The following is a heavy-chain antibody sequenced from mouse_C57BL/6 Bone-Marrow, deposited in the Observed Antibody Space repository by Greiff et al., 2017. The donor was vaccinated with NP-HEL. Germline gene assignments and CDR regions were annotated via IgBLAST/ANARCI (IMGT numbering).Heavy chain of an antibody. CDR3: ARMDY. CDR1: GYTFTSYW. V-gene: IGHV1-50*01. Sequence: QVQLQQPGAELVKPGASVKLSCKASGYTFTSYWMQWVNQRPGQGLAWIGEIDPSDSYTNYNQKFKGKATLTVEPSSSTAYMQLSSLTSEDSAVYYWARMDYWGQGTTLTVSS. J-gene: IGHJ2*01. CDR2: IDPSDSYT.